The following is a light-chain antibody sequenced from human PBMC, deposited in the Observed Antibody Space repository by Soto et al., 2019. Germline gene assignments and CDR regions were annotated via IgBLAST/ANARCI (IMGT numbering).Light chain of an antibody. CDR2: GVY. J-gene: IGKJ1*01. V-gene: IGKV3-20*01. CDR3: QQYDTSPRT. CDR1: QSLRTNS. Sequence: EMVLTQSQGTLSLSLGERATLSCMASQSLRTNSLAWYQQKPGQAPRLLISGVYSRAAGIPDRFSGSGSGTDFTLTISRLEPEDFAVYYCQQYDTSPRTFGQGTKVDIK.